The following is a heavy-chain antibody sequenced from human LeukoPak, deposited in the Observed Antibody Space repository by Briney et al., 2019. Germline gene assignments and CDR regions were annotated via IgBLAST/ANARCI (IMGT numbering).Heavy chain of an antibody. V-gene: IGHV3-30-3*01. CDR1: GFTFSSYA. J-gene: IGHJ4*02. CDR2: ISYDGSNK. CDR3: ATGIAAAGIYDY. D-gene: IGHD6-13*01. Sequence: GRSLRLSCAASGFTFSSYAMHWVRQAPGKGLEWVAVISYDGSNKYYADSVKGRFTISRDNSKNTLYLQMNSLRAEDTAVYYCATGIAAAGIYDYWGQGTLVTVSS.